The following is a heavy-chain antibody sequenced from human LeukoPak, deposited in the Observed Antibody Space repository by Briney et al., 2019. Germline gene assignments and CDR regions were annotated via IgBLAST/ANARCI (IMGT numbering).Heavy chain of an antibody. CDR3: ARGLQYHYGMDV. Sequence: GGSLRLSCAASGFTFSSYSMNWVPHAPGKGLEWVSSISSSSSYIYYADSVKGRFTISRDNAKNSLYLQMNSLRAEDTAVYYCARGLQYHYGMDVWGQGTTVTVSS. J-gene: IGHJ6*02. CDR2: ISSSSSYI. V-gene: IGHV3-21*01. CDR1: GFTFSSYS.